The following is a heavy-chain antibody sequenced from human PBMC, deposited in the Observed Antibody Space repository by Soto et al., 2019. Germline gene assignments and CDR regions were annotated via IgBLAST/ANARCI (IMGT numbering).Heavy chain of an antibody. V-gene: IGHV4-31*03. CDR1: GGSISSGGYY. J-gene: IGHJ5*02. Sequence: PSDTLSLTCTVSGGSISSGGYYWSWIRQHPGKGLEWIGYIYYSGSTYYNPSLKSRVTISVDTSKNQFSLKLSSVTAADTAVYYCARTSYDSSGTAADPWGQGTLVTVSS. D-gene: IGHD3-22*01. CDR3: ARTSYDSSGTAADP. CDR2: IYYSGST.